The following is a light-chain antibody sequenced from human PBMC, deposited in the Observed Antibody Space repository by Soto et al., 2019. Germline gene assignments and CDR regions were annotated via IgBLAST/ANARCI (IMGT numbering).Light chain of an antibody. CDR3: QKYSSVPV. CDR2: AAS. V-gene: IGKV1-27*01. Sequence: DIQMTQSPTSLSASVGDRVTITCRASQGIRNYVAWYQQIPGKAPKLLIYAASTLQSGVPSRFSGSGSGTEFTRTINGLQPEDVATYSCQKYSSVPVFGPGTKVEIK. J-gene: IGKJ3*01. CDR1: QGIRNY.